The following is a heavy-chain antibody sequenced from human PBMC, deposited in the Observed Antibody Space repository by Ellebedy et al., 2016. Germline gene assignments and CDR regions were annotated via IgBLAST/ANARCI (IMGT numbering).Heavy chain of an antibody. V-gene: IGHV3-66*01. D-gene: IGHD2-8*01. CDR1: GFTVSSNY. CDR2: LYSGGTI. J-gene: IGHJ1*01. CDR3: ARDDDTNSRYSRFHH. Sequence: GESLKISCAVPGFTVSSNYMSWVRQAPGKGLEWVSVLYSGGTIYYADSVKGRFTISRDNSKNTVYLQMNSLRAEDTAVYFCARDDDTNSRYSRFHHWGQGTLVTVSS.